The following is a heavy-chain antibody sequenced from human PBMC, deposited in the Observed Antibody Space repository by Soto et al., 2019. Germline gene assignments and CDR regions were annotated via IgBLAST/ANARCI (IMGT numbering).Heavy chain of an antibody. CDR2: IIPIFGTA. V-gene: IGHV1-69*13. J-gene: IGHJ5*02. D-gene: IGHD3-22*01. CDR1: GGTFSSYA. Sequence: GASVKVSCKASGGTFSSYAISWMRQAPGQGLEWMGGIIPIFGTANYAQKFQGRVTITADESTSTAYMELSSLRSEDTAVYYCARADYDSSPLQFDPWGQGTLVTVSS. CDR3: ARADYDSSPLQFDP.